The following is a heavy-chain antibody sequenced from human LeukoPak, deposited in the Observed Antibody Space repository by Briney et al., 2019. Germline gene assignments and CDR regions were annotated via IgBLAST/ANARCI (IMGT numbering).Heavy chain of an antibody. J-gene: IGHJ4*02. V-gene: IGHV3-53*01. CDR2: LYSDGNT. Sequence: GGSLRLSCAASGFTVITNDMTWVRQAAGKGVEWVSVLYSDGNTKYADSVQGRFTISRDNSKNTLYLEMNSLSPDDTAVYYCARGVEPLAANTLAYWGQGTLVTVSS. CDR3: ARGVEPLAANTLAY. D-gene: IGHD1-14*01. CDR1: GFTVITND.